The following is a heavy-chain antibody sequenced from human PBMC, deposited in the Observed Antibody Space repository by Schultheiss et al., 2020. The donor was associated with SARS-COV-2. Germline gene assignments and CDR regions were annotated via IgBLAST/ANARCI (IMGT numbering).Heavy chain of an antibody. V-gene: IGHV3-21*04. Sequence: GGSLRLSCAASGFTFSSYSMNWVRQAPGKGLEWVSSISSSSSYIYYADSVKGRFTISRDNAKNSLYLQMNSLRSDDTAVYYCARDLGRRYCSGGSCPYMDVWGQGTTVTVSS. CDR3: ARDLGRRYCSGGSCPYMDV. CDR2: ISSSSSYI. CDR1: GFTFSSYS. J-gene: IGHJ6*02. D-gene: IGHD2-15*01.